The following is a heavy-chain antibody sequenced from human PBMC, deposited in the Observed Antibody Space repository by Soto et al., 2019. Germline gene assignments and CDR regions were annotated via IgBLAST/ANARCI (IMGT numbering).Heavy chain of an antibody. J-gene: IGHJ6*02. V-gene: IGHV3-30*18. CDR3: AKDLLLNDIRDYYYGMDV. D-gene: IGHD1-1*01. CDR2: ISVTNT. Sequence: GGSLRLSCAASGFTFSSYGMHRVRQAPGKGLEWVAVISVTNTYYADSVKGRFTISRDNSKNTLYLQMNSLRVADTAVYYCAKDLLLNDIRDYYYGMDVWGQGTTVTVS. CDR1: GFTFSSYG.